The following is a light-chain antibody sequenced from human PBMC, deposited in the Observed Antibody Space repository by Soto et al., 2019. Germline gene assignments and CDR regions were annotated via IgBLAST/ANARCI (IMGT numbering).Light chain of an antibody. Sequence: EIVMTQSPATLSVSPGERATLSCRASQSVSSNLAWYQQKPGQAPRLLIYGASTRATGIPARFSGSGSGTEFTLSISSRPAEYFAVYYCQQYNNWHVWTFGGGTKVEI. V-gene: IGKV3-15*01. CDR3: QQYNNWHVWT. CDR1: QSVSSN. CDR2: GAS. J-gene: IGKJ1*01.